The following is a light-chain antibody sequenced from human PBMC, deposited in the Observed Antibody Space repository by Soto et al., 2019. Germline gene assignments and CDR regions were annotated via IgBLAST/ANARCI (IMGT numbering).Light chain of an antibody. CDR1: GSNIGAGYD. J-gene: IGLJ2*01. Sequence: QSVLTQPPSVSGAPGQRVTISCSGSGSNIGAGYDVHWYQQLPGTAPKLLIYGNDNRASGVPDRFSGSKSGTSASLAITGLQAEDEGDYYCQSYDTSLSGSVVFGGGTQLTVL. CDR2: GND. V-gene: IGLV1-40*01. CDR3: QSYDTSLSGSVV.